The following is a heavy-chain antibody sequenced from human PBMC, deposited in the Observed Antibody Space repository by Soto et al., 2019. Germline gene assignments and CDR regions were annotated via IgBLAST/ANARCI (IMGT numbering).Heavy chain of an antibody. V-gene: IGHV4-4*02. Sequence: QVQLQESGPGLVKPSGTLSLTGAVFGAPIGNRNWWPWVRQPPGKGLDWIGEIFHSGSTNYNSSLMGRVTISVDKANNQFSLKLSSVTAADTAVYYCAHRPIVGAAIWGQGTLVTVSS. CDR1: GAPIGNRNW. J-gene: IGHJ4*02. D-gene: IGHD1-26*01. CDR3: AHRPIVGAAI. CDR2: IFHSGST.